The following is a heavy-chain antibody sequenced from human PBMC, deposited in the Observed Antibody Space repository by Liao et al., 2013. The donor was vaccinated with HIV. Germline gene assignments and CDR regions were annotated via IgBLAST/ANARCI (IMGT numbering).Heavy chain of an antibody. CDR2: IYTSGST. J-gene: IGHJ4*02. V-gene: IGHV4-61*02. Sequence: QVQLQESGPGLVKASQTLSLTCTVSGGSISTGSYYWSWIRQPAGKGLEWIGRIYTSGSTNYNPSLRSRVTMSVDTSKNQFSLKLSSVTAADTAVYYCARGGTYRLYYFDYWGQGNPWSPSPQ. CDR1: GGSISTGSYY. D-gene: IGHD1-26*01. CDR3: ARGGTYRLYYFDY.